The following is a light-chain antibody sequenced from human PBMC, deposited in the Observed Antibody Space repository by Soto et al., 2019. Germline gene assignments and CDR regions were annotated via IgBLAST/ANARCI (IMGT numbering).Light chain of an antibody. CDR3: HQCATSPLT. V-gene: IGKV3-20*01. Sequence: EIVLTQSPGTLSLSPGERATLSCRASQSVGNNYLAWYQQKPGQVPRLLIYDASIRASGIPDRFSGTGSVTDFTLTVSTLEPEDFAVYYCHQCATSPLTFGGGTRVEIK. CDR2: DAS. J-gene: IGKJ4*01. CDR1: QSVGNNY.